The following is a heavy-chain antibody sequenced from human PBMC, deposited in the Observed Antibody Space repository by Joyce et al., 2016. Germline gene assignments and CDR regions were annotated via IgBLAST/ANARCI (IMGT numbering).Heavy chain of an antibody. CDR1: GFTFSRAW. CDR3: TPEGMPVAGASREWSHYMDV. CDR2: MKSNADGGTT. Sequence: EEQLVESGGGLVKPGGSLRPPCAASGFTFSRAWMTWVRQAPGKGLDWVGRMKSNADGGTTDYASPVKGRFTISRDDSKSTLYLQMNSLKREDTAVYYCTPEGMPVAGASREWSHYMDVWGKGTTVIVSS. D-gene: IGHD6-19*01. V-gene: IGHV3-15*01. J-gene: IGHJ6*03.